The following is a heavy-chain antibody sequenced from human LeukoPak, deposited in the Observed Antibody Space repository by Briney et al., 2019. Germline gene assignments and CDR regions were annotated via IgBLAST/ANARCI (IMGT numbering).Heavy chain of an antibody. CDR1: GFTFSSYS. J-gene: IGHJ3*02. D-gene: IGHD6-13*01. CDR3: ARGSSSDAFDI. Sequence: GGSLRLSCAASGFTFSSYSMNWVRQAPGKGLQWVSSISSSSSYIYYADSVKGRFTISRDNAKNSLYLQMNSLRAEDTAVYYCARGSSSDAFDIWGQGTMVTVSS. CDR2: ISSSSSYI. V-gene: IGHV3-21*01.